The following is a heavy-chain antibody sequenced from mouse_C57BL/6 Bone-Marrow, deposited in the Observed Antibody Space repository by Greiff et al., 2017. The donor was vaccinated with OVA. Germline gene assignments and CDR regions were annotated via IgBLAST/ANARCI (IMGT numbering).Heavy chain of an antibody. CDR1: GYSFTSYY. J-gene: IGHJ2*01. CDR3: AREGRVYYDYDVDY. Sequence: VKLQQSGPELVKPGASVKISCKASGYSFTSYYIHWVKQRPGQGLEWIGWIYPGSGNTKYNEKFKGKATLTADTSSSTAYMQLSSLTSEDSAVYYCAREGRVYYDYDVDYWGQGTTLTVSS. V-gene: IGHV1-66*01. D-gene: IGHD2-4*01. CDR2: IYPGSGNT.